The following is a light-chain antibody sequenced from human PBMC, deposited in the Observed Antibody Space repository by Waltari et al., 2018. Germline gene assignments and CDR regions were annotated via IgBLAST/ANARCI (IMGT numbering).Light chain of an antibody. CDR3: QQRANWPPGLT. V-gene: IGKV3-11*01. Sequence: EIVLTQSPVTLYLSPGDRATFPCRASQSVSKHLAWYQQKTGQPPRLLIYDATSRATGIPARFSGSGSGTDFTLTISSLEPEDFAVYYCQQRANWPPGLTFGGGTKVEIK. CDR1: QSVSKH. CDR2: DAT. J-gene: IGKJ4*01.